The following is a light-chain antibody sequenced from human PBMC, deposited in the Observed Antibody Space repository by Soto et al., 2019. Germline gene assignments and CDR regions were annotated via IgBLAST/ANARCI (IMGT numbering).Light chain of an antibody. CDR3: SSYTNINTRACV. CDR2: EVT. Sequence: QSALTQPASVSGSPGRSITISCTGTSGDIGSYNRVSWYQQHPGKAPKLIIYEVTDRPSGVSNRFSGSKSGNTAFLTISGLDAEDEAEYYCSSYTNINTRACVFGTGTKVTV. CDR1: SGDIGSYNR. J-gene: IGLJ1*01. V-gene: IGLV2-14*01.